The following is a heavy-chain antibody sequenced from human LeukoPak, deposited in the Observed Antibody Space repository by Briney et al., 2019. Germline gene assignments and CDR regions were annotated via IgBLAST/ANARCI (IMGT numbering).Heavy chain of an antibody. V-gene: IGHV3-7*03. CDR2: INKDGSEK. J-gene: IGHJ4*02. CDR1: GFTFSSYW. D-gene: IGHD3-9*01. CDR3: ARTLYYDILTGYSPTPYYFDY. Sequence: GGSLRLSCAASGFTFSSYWMSWVRQAPGKGLEWVANINKDGSEKYYVDSVKGRFTISRDNAKNSLYLQMNSLRAEDTAVYYCARTLYYDILTGYSPTPYYFDYWGQGTLVTVSS.